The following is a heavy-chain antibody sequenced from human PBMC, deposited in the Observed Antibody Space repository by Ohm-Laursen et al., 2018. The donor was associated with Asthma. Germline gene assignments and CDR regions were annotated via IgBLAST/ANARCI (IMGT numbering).Heavy chain of an antibody. Sequence: GSSVKVSCKASGGTFSSYAISWVRQAPGQGLEWVGGIIPIFGTANYAQKSQGRVTITADESTSTTYMELSSLRSEDTAVYYCARGDSGSYLNWFDPWGQGTLVTVSS. CDR2: IIPIFGTA. V-gene: IGHV1-69*01. CDR3: ARGDSGSYLNWFDP. CDR1: GGTFSSYA. D-gene: IGHD1-26*01. J-gene: IGHJ5*02.